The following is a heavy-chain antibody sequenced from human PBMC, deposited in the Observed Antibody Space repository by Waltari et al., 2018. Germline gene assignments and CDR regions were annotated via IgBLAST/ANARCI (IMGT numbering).Heavy chain of an antibody. CDR2: IYYSGST. V-gene: IGHV4-59*01. CDR3: ARVQALPHGDLIDY. CDR1: GGSISSYY. J-gene: IGHJ4*02. Sequence: QVQLQESGPGLVKPSETLSLTCTVSGGSISSYYWSWIRQPPGKGLEWIGYIYYSGSTNYNPSLKSRVTISVDTSKNQFSLKLSSVTAADTAVYYCARVQALPHGDLIDYWGQGTLVTVSS. D-gene: IGHD4-17*01.